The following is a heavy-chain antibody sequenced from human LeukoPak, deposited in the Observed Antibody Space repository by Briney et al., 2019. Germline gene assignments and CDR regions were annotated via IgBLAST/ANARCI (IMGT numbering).Heavy chain of an antibody. J-gene: IGHJ4*02. V-gene: IGHV3-66*01. Sequence: PGGSLRLSCAASGFNVRSYYMSWVRQAPGKVLEWVSVIYTDGNTYYAVSVKGRFTISRDNSKNTLYLQMNSLRADDTAVYYCVRDGYRDWGQGTLVTVSS. D-gene: IGHD6-25*01. CDR1: GFNVRSYY. CDR2: IYTDGNT. CDR3: VRDGYRD.